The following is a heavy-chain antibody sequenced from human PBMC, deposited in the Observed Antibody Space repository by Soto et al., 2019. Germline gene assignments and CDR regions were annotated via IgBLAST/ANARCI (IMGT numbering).Heavy chain of an antibody. J-gene: IGHJ3*02. D-gene: IGHD3-9*01. V-gene: IGHV1-8*01. Sequence: GASVKVSCKASGYTFTSYDINWVRQATGQGLEWMGWMNPNSGNTGYAQKFQGRVTMTRNTSISTAYMELSSLRSEDTAVYYCASLDKYYDILTGAPDAFDIWGQGTMVTV. CDR2: MNPNSGNT. CDR3: ASLDKYYDILTGAPDAFDI. CDR1: GYTFTSYD.